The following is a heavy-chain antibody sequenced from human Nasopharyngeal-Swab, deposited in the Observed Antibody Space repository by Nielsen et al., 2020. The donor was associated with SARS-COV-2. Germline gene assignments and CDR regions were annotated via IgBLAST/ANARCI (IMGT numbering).Heavy chain of an antibody. J-gene: IGHJ3*02. CDR1: GFTFSSYA. CDR2: ISGSGGST. V-gene: IGHV3-23*01. CDR3: AKDGCSGGSCYSPNAFDI. Sequence: GESLKISCAASGFTFSSYAMSWVRQAPGKGLEWVSAISGSGGSTYYEDSVKGRFTISRDNSKNTLYLQMNSLRAEDKAVYYCAKDGCSGGSCYSPNAFDIWGQGTMVTVSS. D-gene: IGHD2-15*01.